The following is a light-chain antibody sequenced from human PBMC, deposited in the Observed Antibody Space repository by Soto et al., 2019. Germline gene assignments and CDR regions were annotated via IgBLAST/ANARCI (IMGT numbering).Light chain of an antibody. CDR1: SSNIGAGYE. CDR3: QSYDSSLSVLYV. CDR2: GNT. V-gene: IGLV1-40*01. Sequence: QSVLTQPPSVSGAPGQRVTISCTGSSSNIGAGYEVHWFQQLPGTAPKLLIYGNTNRPSGVPDRFSGSKSDTSASLAITWLQPEDEADYYCQSYDSSLSVLYVFGTGTKVTVL. J-gene: IGLJ1*01.